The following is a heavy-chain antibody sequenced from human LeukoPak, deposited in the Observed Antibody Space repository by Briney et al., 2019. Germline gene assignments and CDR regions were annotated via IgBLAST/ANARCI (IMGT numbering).Heavy chain of an antibody. V-gene: IGHV3-13*01. D-gene: IGHD6-19*01. Sequence: GGSLRLSCAASGFTFIDYDMQWVPEVIGKGLEWVSDIGIRGDKHYSESVKGRFTISRENAESSVYLQMNSLRAEDTAVYYCARGGIQVSGIDEFDYWGQGTLVTVSS. CDR2: IGIRGDK. J-gene: IGHJ4*02. CDR3: ARGGIQVSGIDEFDY. CDR1: GFTFIDYD.